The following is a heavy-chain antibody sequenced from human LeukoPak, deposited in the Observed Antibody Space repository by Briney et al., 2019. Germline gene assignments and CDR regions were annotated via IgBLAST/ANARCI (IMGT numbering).Heavy chain of an antibody. CDR1: GGSFSGYH. CDR2: INHSGST. CDR3: ARGLWELNWFDP. J-gene: IGHJ5*02. Sequence: SETLSLTCAVYGGSFSGYHWSWIRQPPGKGLEWIGEINHSGSTNYNPSLKSRVTISVDRSKNQFSLKLSSVTAADTAVYYCARGLWELNWFDPWGQGTLVTVSS. V-gene: IGHV4-34*01. D-gene: IGHD3-16*01.